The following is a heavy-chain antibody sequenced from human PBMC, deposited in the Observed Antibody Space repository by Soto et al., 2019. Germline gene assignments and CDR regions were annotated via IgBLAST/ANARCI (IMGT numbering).Heavy chain of an antibody. CDR1: GFTFSNAW. D-gene: IGHD3-22*01. Sequence: GGSLRLSCAASGFTFSNAWMSWVRQAPGKGLEWVGRIKSKTDGGTTDYAAPVKGRFTISRDHSKNTLYLQMNSLKTEDTAVYYCNTDGSSGYSYYGMDVWGQGTTVTVSS. CDR3: NTDGSSGYSYYGMDV. CDR2: IKSKTDGGTT. V-gene: IGHV3-15*01. J-gene: IGHJ6*02.